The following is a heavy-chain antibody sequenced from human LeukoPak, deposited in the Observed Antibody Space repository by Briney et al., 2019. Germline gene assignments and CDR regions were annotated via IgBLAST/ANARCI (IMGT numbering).Heavy chain of an antibody. J-gene: IGHJ4*02. CDR2: ISSSSSYI. Sequence: GGSLRLSCAASGFTFSNYEMNWVRQAPGKGLEWVSSISSSSSYIYYADSVKGRFTISRDNAKNSLYLQMNSLRAEDTAVYYCARDPDSSSWILDCWGQGTLVTVSS. CDR3: ARDPDSSSWILDC. D-gene: IGHD6-13*01. V-gene: IGHV3-21*01. CDR1: GFTFSNYE.